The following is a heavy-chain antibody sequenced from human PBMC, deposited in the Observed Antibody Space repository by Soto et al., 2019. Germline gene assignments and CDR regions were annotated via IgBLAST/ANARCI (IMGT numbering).Heavy chain of an antibody. CDR2: ISYDGSNK. J-gene: IGHJ6*02. D-gene: IGHD3-3*01. Sequence: QVQLVESGGGVVQPGRSLRLSCAASGFTFSSYGMHWVRQAPGKGLEWVAVISYDGSNKYYADSVKGRFTISRDNSKNTLYLQMNSLRAEDTAVYYCAKDRGGYDFWSGYSRWYYYGMDVWGQGTTVTVSS. V-gene: IGHV3-30*18. CDR1: GFTFSSYG. CDR3: AKDRGGYDFWSGYSRWYYYGMDV.